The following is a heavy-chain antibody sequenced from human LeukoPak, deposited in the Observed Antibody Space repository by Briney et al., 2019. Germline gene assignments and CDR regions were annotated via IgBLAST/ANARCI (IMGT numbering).Heavy chain of an antibody. D-gene: IGHD4-23*01. Sequence: SQSLSLTCAISGDSVPSNSAAWTWIRQSPSRGLECLGRTYYRSKWYNDYAVSLKSRITINPDPSKNQFSLQLDSVTPEDTAVYYCARVLKVTWPHFDYWGQGTLVTVSS. CDR1: GDSVPSNSAA. V-gene: IGHV6-1*01. J-gene: IGHJ4*02. CDR2: TYYRSKWYN. CDR3: ARVLKVTWPHFDY.